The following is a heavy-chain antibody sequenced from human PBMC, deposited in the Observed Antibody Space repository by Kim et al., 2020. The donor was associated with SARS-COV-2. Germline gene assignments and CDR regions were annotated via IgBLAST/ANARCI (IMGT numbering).Heavy chain of an antibody. Sequence: GSESYDGESVKGRFTISRDKAKNSLYLQRNSLRVEDTAVYYCARSVFGDNYWGQGTLVSVSS. V-gene: IGHV3-7*01. CDR3: ARSVFGDNY. CDR2: GSES. J-gene: IGHJ4*02. D-gene: IGHD3-10*02.